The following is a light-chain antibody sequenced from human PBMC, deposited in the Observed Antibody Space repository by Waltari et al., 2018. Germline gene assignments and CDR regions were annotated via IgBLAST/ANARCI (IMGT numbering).Light chain of an antibody. CDR1: SSDVGGYNY. CDR3: SSYSGSNDYV. Sequence: QSALTQPPSASGSTGQSVTISCTGTSSDVGGYNYVSWYQQHPGKAPKLMIYEVNKRPSGVPDRFSGARSGNTASLTVSELQAEDEADYYCSSYSGSNDYVFGTGTEVTVL. V-gene: IGLV2-8*01. CDR2: EVN. J-gene: IGLJ1*01.